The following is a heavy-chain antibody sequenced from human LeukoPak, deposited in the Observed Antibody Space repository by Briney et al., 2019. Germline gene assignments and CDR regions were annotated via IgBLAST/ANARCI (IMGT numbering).Heavy chain of an antibody. CDR3: ARTHIVVVDFDY. CDR2: ISAYNGNT. V-gene: IGHV1-18*01. D-gene: IGHD3-22*01. CDR1: GFTFTSYG. J-gene: IGHJ4*02. Sequence: ASVKVSCKASGFTFTSYGISWVRQAPGQGLEWMGWISAYNGNTNYAQKLQGRVTMTTDTSTSTAYMELRGLRSDDTAVYYCARTHIVVVDFDYWGQGTLVTVSS.